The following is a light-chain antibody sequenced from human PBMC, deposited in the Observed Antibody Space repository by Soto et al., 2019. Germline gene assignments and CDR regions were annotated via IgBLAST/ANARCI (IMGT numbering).Light chain of an antibody. CDR3: QQYGSSET. J-gene: IGKJ1*01. Sequence: EIVMTHSPDTLYVSPGEGATLSCRASQGVRTKLAWYQQKAGQAPRLLIYGASTRATGIPDRFSGSGSGTEFTLTISSLQSEDFAVYYCQQYGSSETFGQGTKVDIK. V-gene: IGKV3-15*01. CDR1: QGVRTK. CDR2: GAS.